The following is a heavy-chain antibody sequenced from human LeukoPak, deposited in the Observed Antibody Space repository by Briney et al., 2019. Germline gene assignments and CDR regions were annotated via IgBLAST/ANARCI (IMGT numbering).Heavy chain of an antibody. J-gene: IGHJ4*02. CDR3: ARGEGVAEQLASY. CDR2: IYHSGT. CDR1: GGSVSSYY. V-gene: IGHV4-59*02. D-gene: IGHD6-6*01. Sequence: SETLSLTCTGSGGSVSSYYWSWIRQPPGKGLEWIGDIYHSGTNYNPSLESRVTISVDTSKRQVSLSLSSVTAADTAVYYCARGEGVAEQLASYWGQGTLVTVSS.